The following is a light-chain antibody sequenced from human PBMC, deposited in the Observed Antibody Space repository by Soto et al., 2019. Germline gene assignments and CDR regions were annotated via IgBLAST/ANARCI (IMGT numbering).Light chain of an antibody. Sequence: DIQMTQSPSSLSASVGDRVTITCRASQGISNYLAWYQQTPGKVPKLLVYSASTLQSGVPSRFSGRGSGTDFTLTISSLQPEDVATYYCHHYGSSLPDTFGQGTKLEIK. CDR1: QGISNY. CDR3: HHYGSSLPDT. V-gene: IGKV1-27*01. CDR2: SAS. J-gene: IGKJ2*01.